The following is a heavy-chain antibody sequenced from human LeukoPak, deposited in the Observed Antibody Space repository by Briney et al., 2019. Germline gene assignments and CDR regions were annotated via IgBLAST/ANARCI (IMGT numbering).Heavy chain of an antibody. CDR3: ARHYYDSSGYYYAWTFDI. J-gene: IGHJ3*02. D-gene: IGHD3-22*01. CDR2: INHSGST. V-gene: IGHV4-34*01. CDR1: GGSFSGYY. Sequence: SETLSLTCAVYGGSFSGYYWSWIRPPPGKGLEWIGEINHSGSTNYNPSLKSRVTISVDTSKNQFSLKLSSVTAADTAVYYCARHYYDSSGYYYAWTFDIWGQGTMVTVSS.